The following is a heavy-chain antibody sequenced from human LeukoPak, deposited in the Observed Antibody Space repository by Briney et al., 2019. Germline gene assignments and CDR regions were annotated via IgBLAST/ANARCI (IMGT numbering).Heavy chain of an antibody. Sequence: PGGSLRLSCTVSGIRFNDYWMSWIRQPPGKGLEWIGEINHSGSTNYNPSLKSRVTISVDTSKNQFSLKLSSVTAADTAVYYCARPRVRGVIIRGFDYWGQGTLVTVSS. CDR3: ARPRVRGVIIRGFDY. D-gene: IGHD3-10*01. J-gene: IGHJ4*01. CDR2: INHSGST. V-gene: IGHV4-34*01. CDR1: GIRFNDYW.